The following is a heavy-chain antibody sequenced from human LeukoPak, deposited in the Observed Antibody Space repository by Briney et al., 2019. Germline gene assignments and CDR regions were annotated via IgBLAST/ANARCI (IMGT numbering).Heavy chain of an antibody. CDR1: GYSFTAYY. J-gene: IGHJ5*02. CDR3: AREGSSALDTNWFDP. CDR2: INPNNGDK. D-gene: IGHD1-26*01. V-gene: IGHV1-2*02. Sequence: GASVKVSCKASGYSFTAYYMHWVRQAPVEGLEWMGWINPNNGDKKLAPKFQDRVTFTTDASMMTAYMEVTNLTSDDTAVYYCAREGSSALDTNWFDPWGQGTLVTVPS.